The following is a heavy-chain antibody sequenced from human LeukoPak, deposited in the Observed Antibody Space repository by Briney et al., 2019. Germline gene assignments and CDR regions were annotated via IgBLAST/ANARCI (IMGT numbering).Heavy chain of an antibody. V-gene: IGHV3-7*01. CDR1: GFTFSSYW. J-gene: IGHJ4*02. CDR2: INHNGNVN. Sequence: AGGSLRLSCAASGFTFSSYWMNWARQAPGKGLEWVASINHNGNVNYYVDSVKGRFTISRDNAKNSLYLQMNSLRAEDTAVYYCAREYAYWGQGTLVTVSS. D-gene: IGHD2-8*01. CDR3: AREYAY.